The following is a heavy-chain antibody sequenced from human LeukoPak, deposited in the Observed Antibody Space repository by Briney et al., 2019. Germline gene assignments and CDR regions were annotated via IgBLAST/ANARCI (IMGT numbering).Heavy chain of an antibody. V-gene: IGHV4-31*03. Sequence: SETLSLTCTVSGGSINSGGYYWSWIRHHPGKGLEWIGYIYFSGSTYYNPSLKSRVTISVDTSKNHFSLELSSVTAADTAVYYCARSSVTMVRGVIYDAFDIWGQGTMVTVSS. CDR2: IYFSGST. D-gene: IGHD3-10*01. J-gene: IGHJ3*02. CDR1: GGSINSGGYY. CDR3: ARSSVTMVRGVIYDAFDI.